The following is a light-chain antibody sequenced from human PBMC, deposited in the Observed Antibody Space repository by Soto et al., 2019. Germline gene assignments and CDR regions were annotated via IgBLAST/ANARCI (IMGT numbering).Light chain of an antibody. CDR1: SSDVGAYNY. V-gene: IGLV2-14*01. CDR3: SSCTSSSTLL. CDR2: DVT. Sequence: QSALTQPASVSGSPGQSITISCTGTSSDVGAYNYVSWYQQHPGKAPKLMIYDVTTRPSGVSNRFSGSKSGNTASLTISGLLAEDEADYYCSSCTSSSTLLFCGGTKLTVL. J-gene: IGLJ2*01.